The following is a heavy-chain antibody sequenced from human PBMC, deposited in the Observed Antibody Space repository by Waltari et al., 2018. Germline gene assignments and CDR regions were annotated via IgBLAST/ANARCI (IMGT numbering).Heavy chain of an antibody. Sequence: NICGMQWFRQALGRGRVEVSRINSDGRVTKDADSGRGRFTVSRDNAKRTLYLQINSLRGEDTAVYYCARVGTVTTIGGQGTLVTFSS. J-gene: IGHJ4*02. CDR2: INSDGRVT. D-gene: IGHD4-17*01. V-gene: IGHV3-74*03. CDR1: NICG. CDR3: ARVGTVTTI.